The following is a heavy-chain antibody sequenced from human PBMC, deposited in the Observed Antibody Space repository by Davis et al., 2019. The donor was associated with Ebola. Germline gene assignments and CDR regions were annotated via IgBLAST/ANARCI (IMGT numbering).Heavy chain of an antibody. D-gene: IGHD6-13*01. CDR2: INPSGGST. J-gene: IGHJ6*02. V-gene: IGHV1-46*02. CDR3: ARDIGSSSPDGMDV. CDR1: EYTLNDLS. Sequence: AASVKVSCKVSEYTLNDLSIHWVRQAPGQGLEWMGIINPSGGSTSYAQKFQGRVTMTRDTSTSTVYMELSSLRSEDTAVYYCARDIGSSSPDGMDVWGQGTTVTVSS.